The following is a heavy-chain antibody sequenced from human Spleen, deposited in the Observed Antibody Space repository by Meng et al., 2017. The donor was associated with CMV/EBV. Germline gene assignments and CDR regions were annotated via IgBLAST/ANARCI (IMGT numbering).Heavy chain of an antibody. CDR3: GRKIPSSGMDV. V-gene: IGHV3-13*01. Sequence: GGSLRLSCAASGFTLSSYDIHWVRQAAGASLEWVSGIGSAGKTYYADSVRGRFTLSRENAKNSLYLQMNSLRAGDTAVYYCGRKIPSSGMDVWGQGTTVTVSS. J-gene: IGHJ6*02. CDR1: GFTLSSYD. D-gene: IGHD2/OR15-2a*01. CDR2: IGSAGKT.